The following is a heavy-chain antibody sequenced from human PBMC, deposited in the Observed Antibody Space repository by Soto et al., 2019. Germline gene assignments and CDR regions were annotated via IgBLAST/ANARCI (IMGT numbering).Heavy chain of an antibody. CDR2: IYWDDDK. Sequence: QITLKESGPTLVKPTQTLTLTCTISGFSLITSGVGVGWIRQPPGKALEWLALIYWDDDKRYSPSLKSRLTITKDTSKNQVVLTMTNMDPVDTPTYYCAHIVTGCFTWGRGALVTVSS. J-gene: IGHJ5*02. V-gene: IGHV2-5*02. CDR3: AHIVTGCFT. D-gene: IGHD3-16*01. CDR1: GFSLITSGVG.